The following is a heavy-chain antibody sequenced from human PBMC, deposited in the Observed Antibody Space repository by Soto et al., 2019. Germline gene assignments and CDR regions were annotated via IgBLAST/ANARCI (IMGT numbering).Heavy chain of an antibody. D-gene: IGHD4-17*01. CDR2: IYYSGST. Sequence: PSETLSLTCTVSGGSISSSSYYWGWIRQPPGKGLEWIGSIYYSGSTYYNPSLKSRVTISVDTSKNQFSLKLSSVTAADTAVYYCARHLFGYGDDIDYWGQGTLVTVSS. CDR1: GGSISSSSYY. CDR3: ARHLFGYGDDIDY. J-gene: IGHJ4*02. V-gene: IGHV4-39*01.